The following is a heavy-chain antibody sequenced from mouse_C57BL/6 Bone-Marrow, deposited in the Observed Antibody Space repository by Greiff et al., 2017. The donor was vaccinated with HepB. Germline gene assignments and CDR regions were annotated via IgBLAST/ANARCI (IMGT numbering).Heavy chain of an antibody. CDR1: GFSLTSYA. J-gene: IGHJ4*01. CDR2: IWTGGGT. CDR3: ARNYYGSSPYYYAMDY. V-gene: IGHV2-9-1*01. Sequence: VQRVESGPGLVAPSQSLSITCTVSGFSLTSYAISWVRQPPGKGLEWLGVIWTGGGTNYNSALKSRLSISKDNSKSQVFLKMNSLQTDDTARYYCARNYYGSSPYYYAMDYWGQGTSVTVSS. D-gene: IGHD1-1*01.